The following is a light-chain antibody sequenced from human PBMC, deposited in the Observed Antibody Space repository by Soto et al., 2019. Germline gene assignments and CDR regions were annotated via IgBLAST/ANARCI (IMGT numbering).Light chain of an antibody. Sequence: IVLTQSPGTLSLSPGERATLSCRASQSVGSNFFPWYQQKRGQAPRILIYAASNRASGIPARFSGRGSGSDFPLTIRKLEPEDCAVYYCQQHGSAPWAFGQGTRVEI. CDR3: QQHGSAPWA. CDR1: QSVGSNF. CDR2: AAS. J-gene: IGKJ1*01. V-gene: IGKV3-20*01.